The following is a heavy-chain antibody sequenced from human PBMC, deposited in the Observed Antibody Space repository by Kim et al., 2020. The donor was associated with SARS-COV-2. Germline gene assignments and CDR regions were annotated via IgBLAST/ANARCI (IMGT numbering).Heavy chain of an antibody. V-gene: IGHV4-59*01. CDR3: ARALGFSGDYLN. J-gene: IGHJ4*02. D-gene: IGHD4-17*01. Sequence: SETLSLTCTVSGGSISSYYWSWIRQPPGKGLEWIGYIYYSGSTNYNPSLKSRVTISVDTSKNQFSLKLSSVTAADTAVYYCARALGFSGDYLNWGQGTLVTVSS. CDR1: GGSISSYY. CDR2: IYYSGST.